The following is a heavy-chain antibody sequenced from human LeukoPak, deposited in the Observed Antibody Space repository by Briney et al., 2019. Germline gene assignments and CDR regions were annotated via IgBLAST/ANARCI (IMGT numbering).Heavy chain of an antibody. J-gene: IGHJ4*02. Sequence: SETLSLTCTVSGGSISTYYWSWIRQPPGKGLEWIGSIYYSGSTYYNPSLKSRVTISVDTSKNQFSLKLSSVTAADTAVYYCARRGSGWYYFDYWGQGTLVTVSS. CDR1: GGSISTYY. CDR3: ARRGSGWYYFDY. D-gene: IGHD6-19*01. V-gene: IGHV4-39*01. CDR2: IYYSGST.